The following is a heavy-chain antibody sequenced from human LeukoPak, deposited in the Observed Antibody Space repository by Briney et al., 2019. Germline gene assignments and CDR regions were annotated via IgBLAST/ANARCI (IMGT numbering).Heavy chain of an antibody. CDR3: ARLNSFDSGSN. V-gene: IGHV1-69*04. D-gene: IGHD3-10*01. CDR1: GGTISNYA. Sequence: SVKVSCKASGGTISNYAISWVRQAPGQGLEWMGRIIPIVDIANYAQKFQGRVTITADKSTSTAYMELSSLRSEDTAVYNCARLNSFDSGSNWGQGTLVTVSS. J-gene: IGHJ4*02. CDR2: IIPIVDIA.